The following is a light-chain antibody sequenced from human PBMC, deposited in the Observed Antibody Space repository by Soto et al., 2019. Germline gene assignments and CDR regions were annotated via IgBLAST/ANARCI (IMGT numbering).Light chain of an antibody. CDR1: SSDVGGYNF. Sequence: QSVLTQPPSASGSPGQSVTISCTGTSSDVGGYNFVSWYQQHPGKAPKLMIYEVSKRPSGVPDRFSGSKSGNTASLTVSGLQAEDEADYYCSSDAGSGTYVFGTGTKLTVL. CDR3: SSDAGSGTYV. V-gene: IGLV2-8*01. CDR2: EVS. J-gene: IGLJ1*01.